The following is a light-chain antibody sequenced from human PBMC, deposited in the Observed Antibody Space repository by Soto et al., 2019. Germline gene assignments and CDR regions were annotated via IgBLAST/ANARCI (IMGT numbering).Light chain of an antibody. J-gene: IGKJ5*01. CDR3: QHYHTLPPELT. CDR2: DAS. CDR1: EDINNY. V-gene: IGKV1-33*01. Sequence: DIQLTQSPSTLSASVGDRVTITCQASEDINNYLNWYQQKPGTAPKLLIYDASDLETGVPSRFSGSVSGSDFTLTISTVQPEDAATYFCQHYHTLPPELTFGQGTRLEI.